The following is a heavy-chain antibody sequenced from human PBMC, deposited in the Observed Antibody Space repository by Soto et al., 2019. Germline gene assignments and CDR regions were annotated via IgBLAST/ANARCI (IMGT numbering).Heavy chain of an antibody. CDR1: GFTFSSYA. J-gene: IGHJ6*02. D-gene: IGHD5-12*01. V-gene: IGHV3-23*01. Sequence: GGSLRLSCAASGFTFSSYAMSWVRQAPGKGLEWVSAISGSGGSTYYADSVKGRFTISRDNSKNTLYLQMNSLRAEDTAVYYCAKLTSHYSGYDGGMGYYYYGMDVWGQGTTVTVSS. CDR3: AKLTSHYSGYDGGMGYYYYGMDV. CDR2: ISGSGGST.